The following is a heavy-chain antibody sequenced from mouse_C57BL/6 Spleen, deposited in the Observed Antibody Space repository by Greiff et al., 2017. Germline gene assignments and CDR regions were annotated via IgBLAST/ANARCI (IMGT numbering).Heavy chain of an antibody. J-gene: IGHJ1*03. Sequence: QVQLQQPGAELVKPGASVKMSCKASGYTFTSYWITWVKQRPGQGLEWIGDIYPGSGSTNYNEKFKSKATLTVDTSSSTAYMQLSSLTSEDSAVYYCARGEPGYWNFDVWGTGTTVTVSS. CDR2: IYPGSGST. V-gene: IGHV1-55*01. CDR1: GYTFTSYW. CDR3: ARGEPGYWNFDV.